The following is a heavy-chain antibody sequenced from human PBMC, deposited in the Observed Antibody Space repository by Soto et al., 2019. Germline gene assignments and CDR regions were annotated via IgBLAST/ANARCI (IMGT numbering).Heavy chain of an antibody. V-gene: IGHV4-59*01. CDR2: IYYSGST. J-gene: IGHJ4*02. D-gene: IGHD3-22*01. CDR3: AREHYYDSSGRFDY. CDR1: GGSISSYY. Sequence: KPSETLSLTCTVSGGSISSYYWSWIRQPPGKGLEWIGYIYYSGSTNYNPSLKSRVTISVDTSKNQFSLKLSSVTAADTAVYYCAREHYYDSSGRFDYWGQGTLVTVSS.